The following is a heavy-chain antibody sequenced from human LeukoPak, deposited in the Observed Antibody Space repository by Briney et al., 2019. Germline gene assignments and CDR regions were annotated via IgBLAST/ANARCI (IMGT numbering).Heavy chain of an antibody. Sequence: SVKVSCKASGDTFSSYAISWVRQAPGQGLEWMRGIIPIFGTANYAQKFQGRVTITADESTSTAYMELSSLRSEDTAVYYCARPKLERQVSPVWVDPWGQGTLVTVSS. V-gene: IGHV1-69*13. CDR1: GDTFSSYA. CDR2: IIPIFGTA. CDR3: ARPKLERQVSPVWVDP. D-gene: IGHD1-1*01. J-gene: IGHJ5*02.